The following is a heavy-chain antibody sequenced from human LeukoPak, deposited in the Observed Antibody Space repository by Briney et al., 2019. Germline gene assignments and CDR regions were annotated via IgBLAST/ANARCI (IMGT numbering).Heavy chain of an antibody. CDR1: GLTFRNYV. V-gene: IGHV3-23*01. D-gene: IGHD6-13*01. CDR3: AKDNSGYSSSWFDY. J-gene: IGHJ4*02. Sequence: GGSLSLSWAASGLTFRNYVTHGVRRAQGKGLEWFSAISGSGGSTYYADSVKGRFTISRDNSKNTLYLQMNSLRAEDTAVYYCAKDNSGYSSSWFDYWGQGTLVTVSS. CDR2: ISGSGGST.